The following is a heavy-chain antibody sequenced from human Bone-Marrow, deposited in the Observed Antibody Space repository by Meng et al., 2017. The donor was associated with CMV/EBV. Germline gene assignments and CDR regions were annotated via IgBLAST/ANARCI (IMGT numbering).Heavy chain of an antibody. Sequence: VTSYAMQWVRQAPGQRLEWMGWINAGNGNTKYSQKFQGRVTITRDTSASTAYMELSSLRSEDTAVYYCARTPWYSSSWYYYYGMDVWGQGTTVTVSS. CDR2: INAGNGNT. CDR1: VTSYA. J-gene: IGHJ6*02. V-gene: IGHV1-3*01. D-gene: IGHD6-13*01. CDR3: ARTPWYSSSWYYYYGMDV.